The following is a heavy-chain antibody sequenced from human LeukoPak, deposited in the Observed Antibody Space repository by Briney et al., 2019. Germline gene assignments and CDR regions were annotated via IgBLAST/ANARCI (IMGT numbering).Heavy chain of an antibody. CDR2: ISWNSGSI. CDR1: GFTFSNAW. V-gene: IGHV3-9*03. J-gene: IGHJ3*02. CDR3: AKTLPADDAFDI. Sequence: GGSLRLSCAASGFTFSNAWMTWVRQAPGKGLEWVSGISWNSGSIGYADSVKGRFTISRDNAKNSLYLQMNSLRAEDMALYYCAKTLPADDAFDIWGQGTMVTVSS.